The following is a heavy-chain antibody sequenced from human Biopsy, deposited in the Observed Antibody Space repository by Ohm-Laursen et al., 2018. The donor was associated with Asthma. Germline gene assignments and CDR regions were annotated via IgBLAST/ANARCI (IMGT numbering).Heavy chain of an antibody. CDR1: GGSINIGDYY. J-gene: IGHJ5*01. Sequence: TLSLTCTVSGGSINIGDYYWSWIRQHPVKGLEWFGYIYYSGSTYYNPSLNSRVSISLDTSKNQFSLSLTSVAAADTAVYYCARTAYGDDGFDPWGQGTLVTVSS. V-gene: IGHV4-31*03. CDR2: IYYSGST. D-gene: IGHD4-17*01. CDR3: ARTAYGDDGFDP.